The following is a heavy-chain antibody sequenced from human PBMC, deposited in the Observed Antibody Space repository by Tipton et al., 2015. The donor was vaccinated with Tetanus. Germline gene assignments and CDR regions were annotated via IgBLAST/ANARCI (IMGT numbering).Heavy chain of an antibody. CDR2: IYYSGST. D-gene: IGHD3-16*01. J-gene: IGHJ3*02. V-gene: IGHV4-39*01. Sequence: TLSLTCTVSGGSISTRNYFWGWIRQAPGKGLEWIGNIYYSGSTDYNPSLKSRVAISVDTSKNQFSLKLSSVTAADTAVYYCARTWCVWVTSIDAFDIWGQGTKVAVSS. CDR1: GGSISTRNYF. CDR3: ARTWCVWVTSIDAFDI.